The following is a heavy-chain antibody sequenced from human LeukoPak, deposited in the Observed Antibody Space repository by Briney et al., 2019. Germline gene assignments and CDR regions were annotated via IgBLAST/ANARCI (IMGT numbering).Heavy chain of an antibody. CDR2: ISGSGCNT. D-gene: IGHD3-9*01. Sequence: GGSLRLSCAASGFTFSSYAMSWVRQAPGKGREWVSAISGSGCNTYYADSVKGRLTIYRDNPENTLCLQINNLRAEDTAVHYCAKVPFLTGPEYSFDYWGQGTLVTVSS. CDR1: GFTFSSYA. CDR3: AKVPFLTGPEYSFDY. J-gene: IGHJ4*02. V-gene: IGHV3-23*01.